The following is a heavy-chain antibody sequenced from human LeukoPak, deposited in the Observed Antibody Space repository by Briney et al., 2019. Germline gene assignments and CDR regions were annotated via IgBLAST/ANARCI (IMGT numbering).Heavy chain of an antibody. V-gene: IGHV1-46*01. CDR3: ARVRYRLAETYIDY. Sequence: ASVKVSCKASGYTFTSHYMHWVRQAPGEGLEWMGIINPTGGSTIYAQKFQGRVTMTTDTSISTAYMELSRLRSDDTAVYYCARVRYRLAETYIDYWGQGALVTVSS. D-gene: IGHD3-16*01. CDR1: GYTFTSHY. CDR2: INPTGGST. J-gene: IGHJ4*02.